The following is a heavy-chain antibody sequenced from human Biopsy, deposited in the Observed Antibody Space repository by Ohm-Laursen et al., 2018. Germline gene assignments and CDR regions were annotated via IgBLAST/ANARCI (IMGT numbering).Heavy chain of an antibody. V-gene: IGHV1-2*05. J-gene: IGHJ5*02. D-gene: IGHD5/OR15-5a*01. CDR3: ARPSGGVSTIGFDP. Sequence: SESASCKASGYVFLDFHIHWVRQVPGQGLEWIGHINPHTGGTKYAQKFLDRITMTGDTSISTAYMDLSRLTSADTGIYYCARPSGGVSTIGFDPWGQGTLVIVSS. CDR1: GYVFLDFH. CDR2: INPHTGGT.